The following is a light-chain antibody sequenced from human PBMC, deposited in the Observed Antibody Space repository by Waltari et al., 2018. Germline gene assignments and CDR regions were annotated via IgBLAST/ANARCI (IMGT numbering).Light chain of an antibody. Sequence: QVVLTQSPSASASLGASVKLICTLSSGPSSPAITRPPPEPDKGPRYLMKLKSDGSHTKGDGIPDRFSSSSSGAERYRTISSLQPEDEADYYCQTWGSDIGVVFGGGTKLTVL. V-gene: IGLV4-69*01. CDR3: QTWGSDIGVV. CDR2: LKSDGSH. J-gene: IGLJ3*02. CDR1: SGPSSPA.